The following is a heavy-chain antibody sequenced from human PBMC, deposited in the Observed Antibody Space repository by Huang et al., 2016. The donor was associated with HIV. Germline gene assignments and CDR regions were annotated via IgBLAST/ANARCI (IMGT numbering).Heavy chain of an antibody. D-gene: IGHD3-10*01. J-gene: IGHJ5*02. Sequence: QVQLQESGPGLVKPSETLSLTCTVSGGSISSYYWIGIRQPAGKGLEWIGRIYTRGSTNDTPPLKSRVTMSVDTSKNQFARKLGSLTAADPAVYYCARGGELLWFGEPGGWFDPLGQGTLVTVSS. CDR3: ARGGELLWFGEPGGWFDP. CDR2: IYTRGST. V-gene: IGHV4-4*07. CDR1: GGSISSYY.